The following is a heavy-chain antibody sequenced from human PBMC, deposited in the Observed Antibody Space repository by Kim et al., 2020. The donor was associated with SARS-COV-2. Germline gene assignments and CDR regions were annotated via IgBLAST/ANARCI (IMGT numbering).Heavy chain of an antibody. J-gene: IGHJ5*02. CDR1: GDSISNFHYY. Sequence: SETLSLTCAVSGDSISNFHYYWGWIRQPPGKGLEWIGSMYFSGNSYYNPSLKSRVTISENTSKNQFSLKLNSVTAKDPAIYYWEKRVYYGSGTYNNYFDP. D-gene: IGHD3-10*01. CDR3: EKRVYYGSGTYNNYFDP. V-gene: IGHV4-39*01. CDR2: MYFSGNS.